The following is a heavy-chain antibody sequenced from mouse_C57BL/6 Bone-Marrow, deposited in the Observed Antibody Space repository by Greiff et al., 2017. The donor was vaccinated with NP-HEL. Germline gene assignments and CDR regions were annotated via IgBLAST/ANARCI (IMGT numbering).Heavy chain of an antibody. J-gene: IGHJ1*03. CDR1: GYTFTSYW. V-gene: IGHV1-55*01. D-gene: IGHD1-1*01. CDR3: ARGDYGSSWSDWYFDV. Sequence: VQLQQPGAELVKPGASVKMSCKASGYTFTSYWITWVKQRPGQGLEWIGDIYPGSGSTNYNEKFKSKATLTVDTSSSTAYMQLSSLTSEDSAVYYCARGDYGSSWSDWYFDVWVTGTTVTVSS. CDR2: IYPGSGST.